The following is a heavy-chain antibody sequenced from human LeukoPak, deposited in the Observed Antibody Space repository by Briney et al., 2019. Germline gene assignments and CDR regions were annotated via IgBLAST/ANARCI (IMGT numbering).Heavy chain of an antibody. J-gene: IGHJ4*02. CDR1: GFTFSGYW. CDR3: ARAVDKGMVTFDY. Sequence: GGSQRLSCAASGFTFSGYWMSWVRQAPGKGLEWVANIKQDGSEKYYVDSVKGRFTISRDNAKNSLYLQMNSLRAEDTAVYYCARAVDKGMVTFDYWGQGTLVTVSS. D-gene: IGHD5-18*01. V-gene: IGHV3-7*01. CDR2: IKQDGSEK.